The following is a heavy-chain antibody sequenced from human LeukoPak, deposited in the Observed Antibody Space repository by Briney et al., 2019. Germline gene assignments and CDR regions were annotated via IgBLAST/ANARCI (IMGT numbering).Heavy chain of an antibody. D-gene: IGHD2-21*02. V-gene: IGHV3-11*03. J-gene: IGHJ4*02. CDR1: GFTFSDYY. Sequence: GGSLRLSCAASGFTFSDYYMSWVRQAPGKGLEWVSYISPSSSYTDYADSVKGRFTISRDNAKNSLYLQMNSLRAEDTAVYSCAKFSPMTASHYFDFWGQGTLVTVSS. CDR3: AKFSPMTASHYFDF. CDR2: ISPSSSYT.